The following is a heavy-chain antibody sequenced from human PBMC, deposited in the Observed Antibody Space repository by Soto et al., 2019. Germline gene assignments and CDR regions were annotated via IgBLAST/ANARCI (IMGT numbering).Heavy chain of an antibody. CDR2: IYYSGST. CDR3: ARGIGVTAIPPSYVY. CDR1: GGSISSYY. Sequence: PSETLSLTCTVSGGSISSYYWSWIRQPPGKGLEWIGYIYYSGSTNYNPSLKSRVTISVDTSKNQFSLKLSSVTAADTAVYYCARGIGVTAIPPSYVYWGQGTLVTVSS. V-gene: IGHV4-59*01. J-gene: IGHJ4*02. D-gene: IGHD2-21*02.